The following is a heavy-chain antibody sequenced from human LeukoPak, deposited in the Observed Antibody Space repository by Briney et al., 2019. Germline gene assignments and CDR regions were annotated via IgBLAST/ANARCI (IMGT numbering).Heavy chain of an antibody. CDR3: ARSEGKGVVDY. CDR1: GFTLSSYW. J-gene: IGHJ4*02. CDR2: INQDGSET. Sequence: GGSLRLSCEVSGFTLSSYWMSWVRQAPGKGLEWVANINQDGSETYYVDSLNGRFTVSKDNAKQSLYLQMNSLRAEDTAVYYCARSEGKGVVDYWGQGTLVTVSS. D-gene: IGHD1-14*01. V-gene: IGHV3-7*01.